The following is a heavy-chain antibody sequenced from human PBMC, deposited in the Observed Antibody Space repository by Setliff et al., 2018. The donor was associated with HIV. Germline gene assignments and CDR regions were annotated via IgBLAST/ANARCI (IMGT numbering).Heavy chain of an antibody. CDR2: ITSGSTYV. CDR3: GRVGGSSDYDSFDY. CDR1: GFTFTDYT. Sequence: GGSLRLSCAASGFTFTDYTMNWVRQAPGKGLEWVSSITSGSTYVNYADSVKGRFSISRDNSKNSLYLHMISRRAEDTALYYCGRVGGSSDYDSFDYWGQGTLVTVSS. D-gene: IGHD5-12*01. J-gene: IGHJ4*02. V-gene: IGHV3-21*01.